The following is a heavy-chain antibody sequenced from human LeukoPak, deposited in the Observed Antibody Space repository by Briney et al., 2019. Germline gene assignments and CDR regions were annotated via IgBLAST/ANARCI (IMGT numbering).Heavy chain of an antibody. CDR3: ASDVYYYGMDV. CDR1: GLTLTTFG. V-gene: IGHV3-48*02. CDR2: ISSGSNTI. Sequence: PGGSLRLSCVGSGLTLTTFGMNWVRQAPGKGLEWVSYISSGSNTIYYADSVKGRFPISRENAKNSLFLQMNSLLDEDTTIYYCASDVYYYGMDVWGQGTTVTVSS. J-gene: IGHJ6*02.